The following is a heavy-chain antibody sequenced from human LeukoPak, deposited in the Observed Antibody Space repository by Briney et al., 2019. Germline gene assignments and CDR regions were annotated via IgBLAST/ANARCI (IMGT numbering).Heavy chain of an antibody. CDR1: GYTFTGYY. CDR2: INPNSGGT. CDR3: ANDHCSSTSCYPDY. Sequence: ASVKVSCKASGYTFTGYYMHLVRQAPGQGLEWMGWINPNSGGTNYAQKFQGRVTMTRDTSISTAYMELSRLRSDDTAVYYCANDHCSSTSCYPDYWGQGTLVTVSS. V-gene: IGHV1-2*02. D-gene: IGHD2-2*01. J-gene: IGHJ4*02.